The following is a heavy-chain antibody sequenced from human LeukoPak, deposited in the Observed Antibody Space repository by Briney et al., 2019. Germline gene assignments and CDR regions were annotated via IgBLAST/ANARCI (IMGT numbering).Heavy chain of an antibody. V-gene: IGHV1-69*05. Sequence: SVKVSCKASGGTFSSDAISWVRQAPGQGLEWMGGIIPIFGTANYAQKFQGRVTITTDESTSTAYMELSSLRSEDTAVYYCARGYDSSGSLLGDWGQGTLVTVSS. J-gene: IGHJ4*02. CDR3: ARGYDSSGSLLGD. CDR2: IIPIFGTA. D-gene: IGHD3-22*01. CDR1: GGTFSSDA.